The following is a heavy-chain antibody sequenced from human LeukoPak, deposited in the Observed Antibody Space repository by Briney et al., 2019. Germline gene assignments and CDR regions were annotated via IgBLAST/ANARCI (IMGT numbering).Heavy chain of an antibody. CDR1: GFTFDDYA. CDR2: IKQDGSES. V-gene: IGHV3-7*01. Sequence: GGSLRLSCAASGFTFDDYAMHWVRQAPGKGLEWVATIKQDGSESYYVDSVKGRFTFSRDNAKNSLYLQINSLRAEDTAVYYCARLGEKADFDYWGQGTLVTVSS. J-gene: IGHJ4*02. CDR3: ARLGEKADFDY. D-gene: IGHD3-16*01.